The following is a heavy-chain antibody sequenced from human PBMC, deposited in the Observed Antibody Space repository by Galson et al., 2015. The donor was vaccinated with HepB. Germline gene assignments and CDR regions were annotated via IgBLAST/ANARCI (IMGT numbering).Heavy chain of an antibody. V-gene: IGHV3-48*01. CDR3: AKDVGGASYQPPNWFDS. D-gene: IGHD1-26*01. CDR2: ISSSSSTI. Sequence: SLRLSCAASGFTFSSYSMNWVRQAPGKGLEWVSYISSSSSTIYYADSVKGRFTISRDNAKNSLYLQMNSLRAEDTAVYYCAKDVGGASYQPPNWFDSWGQGTLVTVSS. J-gene: IGHJ5*01. CDR1: GFTFSSYS.